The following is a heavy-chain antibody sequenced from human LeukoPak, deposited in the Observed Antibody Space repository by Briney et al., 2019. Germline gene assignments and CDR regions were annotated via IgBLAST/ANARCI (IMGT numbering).Heavy chain of an antibody. CDR2: IYTSGST. CDR1: GGTISSYY. Sequence: SETLSLTCTVSGGTISSYYWSWIRQHPRKALEWIGRIYTSGSTNYNPSLNSRVTMSVDTSKNQFSLKLSSVTAADTAVYYCARGYGGNSFDYWGQGTLVTVSS. V-gene: IGHV4-4*07. J-gene: IGHJ4*02. CDR3: ARGYGGNSFDY. D-gene: IGHD4-23*01.